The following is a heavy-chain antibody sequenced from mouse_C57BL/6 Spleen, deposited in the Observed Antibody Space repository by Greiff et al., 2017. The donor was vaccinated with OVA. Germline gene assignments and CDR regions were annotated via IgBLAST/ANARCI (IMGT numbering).Heavy chain of an antibody. CDR1: GYTFTSYW. J-gene: IGHJ4*01. Sequence: VQLQQPGAELVKPGASVKMSCKASGYTFTSYWITWVKQRPGQGLEWIGDIYPGSGSTNYNEKFKSKATLTVDTSSSTAYMQLSSLTSEDSAVYYCARYLGRLYYAMDYWGQGTSVTVSS. V-gene: IGHV1-55*01. CDR2: IYPGSGST. D-gene: IGHD4-1*01. CDR3: ARYLGRLYYAMDY.